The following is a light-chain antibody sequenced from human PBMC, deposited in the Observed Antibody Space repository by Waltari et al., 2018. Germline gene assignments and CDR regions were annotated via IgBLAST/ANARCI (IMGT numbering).Light chain of an antibody. CDR3: MQALQTPRT. CDR2: LGS. Sequence: DIVMTQSPLSLPVTPGEPASISCRSSQSLLHSNGYNYLDWYLQKPGQSPQLLSYLGSNRAAGVTDRFSGSGSGTDFTLKISRVEAEDVGVYYCMQALQTPRTFGQGTKLEIK. V-gene: IGKV2-28*01. J-gene: IGKJ2*01. CDR1: QSLLHSNGYNY.